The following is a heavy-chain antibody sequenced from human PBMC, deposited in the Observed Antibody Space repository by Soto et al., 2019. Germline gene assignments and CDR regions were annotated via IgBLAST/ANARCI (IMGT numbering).Heavy chain of an antibody. J-gene: IGHJ5*02. CDR1: GYSFTGYY. CDR3: AIVTDDFTNGAHDL. V-gene: IGHV1-2*02. Sequence: QVQLVPSGAAVKRPGASVKVSCKASGYSFTGYYMHWVRQAPGQGLEWMGWIIPHSGETNYAQKFQARVTLTRDTSISTAFTQLSGLTSDDTAVYYCAIVTDDFTNGAHDLRGQGTLVTVSS. CDR2: IIPHSGET. D-gene: IGHD4-4*01.